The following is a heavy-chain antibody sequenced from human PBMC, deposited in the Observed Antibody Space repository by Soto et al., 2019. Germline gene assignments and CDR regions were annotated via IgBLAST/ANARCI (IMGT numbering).Heavy chain of an antibody. CDR3: ARDDGIAARGNWFEP. CDR1: GYTFTSYY. D-gene: IGHD6-13*01. J-gene: IGHJ5*02. Sequence: ASVKVSCKASGYTFTSYYIHWVRQAPLQVLEWMGIINPSGGSTSYAQKFQGRVTMTRDTSTSTVYMELSSLRSEDTAVYYCARDDGIAARGNWFEPWGQGTLVTLSS. V-gene: IGHV1-46*01. CDR2: INPSGGST.